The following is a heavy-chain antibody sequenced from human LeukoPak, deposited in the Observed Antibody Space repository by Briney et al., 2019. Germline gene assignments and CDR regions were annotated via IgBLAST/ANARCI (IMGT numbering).Heavy chain of an antibody. CDR2: IKSKTDGGTT. CDR1: GFTFSNAW. Sequence: GGSLRLSCAASGFTFSNAWMTWVRQAPGKGLEWVGRIKSKTDGGTTDHAAPVNGRFTISRDDSKNTLYLQMNSLKTEDTAVYYCTTGSPTATAGTFYYYYGMDVWGQGTTVTVSS. CDR3: TTGSPTATAGTFYYYYGMDV. V-gene: IGHV3-15*01. J-gene: IGHJ6*02. D-gene: IGHD6-13*01.